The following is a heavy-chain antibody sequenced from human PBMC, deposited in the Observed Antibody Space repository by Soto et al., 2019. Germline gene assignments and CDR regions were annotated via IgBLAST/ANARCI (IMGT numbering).Heavy chain of an antibody. Sequence: PSETLSLTCTVSGDSFIDYYWNWIRQVPGKGLEWIGFVFHSATTSYNPSLKTRVAISDDTSKKQFSLRLTSVTAADTAIYYCARGHYSSGWPNDHWGQGILVTVSS. D-gene: IGHD6-19*01. CDR3: ARGHYSSGWPNDH. J-gene: IGHJ4*02. V-gene: IGHV4-59*01. CDR2: VFHSATT. CDR1: GDSFIDYY.